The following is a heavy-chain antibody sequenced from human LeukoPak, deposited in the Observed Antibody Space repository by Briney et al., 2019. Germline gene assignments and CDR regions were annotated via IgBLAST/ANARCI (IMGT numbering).Heavy chain of an antibody. J-gene: IGHJ4*02. Sequence: PGGSLRLSCAASGFTFSNYAMNWVRQAPGKGLEWVSGISGNGYGDYADSVKGRFTISRDNSKNTLYLQMNSLRDEDTAVYYCAKDRDFWSGYPLDYWGQGTLVTVSS. CDR2: ISGNGYG. CDR3: AKDRDFWSGYPLDY. CDR1: GFTFSNYA. V-gene: IGHV3-23*01. D-gene: IGHD3-3*01.